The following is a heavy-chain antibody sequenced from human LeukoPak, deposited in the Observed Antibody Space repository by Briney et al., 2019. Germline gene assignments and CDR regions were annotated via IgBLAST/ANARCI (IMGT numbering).Heavy chain of an antibody. D-gene: IGHD3-10*02. CDR2: IPYDGSKE. J-gene: IGHJ6*04. V-gene: IGHV3-30*02. Sequence: PGGSLRLSCAASGFTFSTYGMHWVRQGPGKGLEWVAYIPYDGSKEYYAESVKGRFTISRDNSKNRLYLQMNSLRAEDTAVYYCAELGITMIGGVWGKGTTVTISS. CDR3: AELGITMIGGV. CDR1: GFTFSTYG.